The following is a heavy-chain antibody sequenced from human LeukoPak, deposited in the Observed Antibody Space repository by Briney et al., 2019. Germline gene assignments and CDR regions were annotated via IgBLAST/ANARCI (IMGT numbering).Heavy chain of an antibody. D-gene: IGHD6-19*01. J-gene: IGHJ4*02. CDR3: VKNGWLDY. CDR2: ISTSGDST. CDR1: GFTFSSQN. V-gene: IGHV3-21*06. Sequence: GGSLRLSCAASGFTFSSQNMNWARQARGKALEWVAYISTSGDSTKYADSVEGRFTISRDNAENSLYLLMNSLRVEDTAVYYCVKNGWLDYWGQGILVTVSS.